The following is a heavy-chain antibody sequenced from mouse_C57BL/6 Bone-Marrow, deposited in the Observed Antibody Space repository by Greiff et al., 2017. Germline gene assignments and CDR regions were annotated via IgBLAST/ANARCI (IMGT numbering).Heavy chain of an antibody. CDR2: IDPSDSYT. D-gene: IGHD2-1*01. CDR3: ARGEIYYGNYDLFDY. V-gene: IGHV1-50*01. J-gene: IGHJ2*01. Sequence: QVQLQQPGAELVKPGASVKLSCKASGYTFTSYWMKWVKQRPGQGLEWIGEIDPSDSYTNYNKKFKGKATLTVDTSSSTAYMQLSSLTSEDSAVYYCARGEIYYGNYDLFDYWGQGTTLTVSS. CDR1: GYTFTSYW.